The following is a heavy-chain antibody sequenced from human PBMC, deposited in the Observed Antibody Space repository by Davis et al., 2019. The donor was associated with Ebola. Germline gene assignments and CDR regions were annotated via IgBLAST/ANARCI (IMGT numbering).Heavy chain of an antibody. CDR3: ARRSGYSYGYEGMDV. D-gene: IGHD5-18*01. Sequence: PGGSLRLSCAASGFSFSTYAMYWVRQAPGKGLEWVAFVHYDGSTTYYADSVKGRFTISRDNSKNTLYLQMNSLRAEDTAVYYCARRSGYSYGYEGMDVWGKGTTVTVSS. CDR2: VHYDGSTT. V-gene: IGHV3-30*02. CDR1: GFSFSTYA. J-gene: IGHJ6*04.